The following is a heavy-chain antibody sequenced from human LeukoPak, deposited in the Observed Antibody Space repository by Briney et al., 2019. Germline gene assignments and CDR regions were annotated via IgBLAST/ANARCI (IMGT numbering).Heavy chain of an antibody. D-gene: IGHD2-2*02. CDR1: GGSVSSKSAA. J-gene: IGHJ4*02. CDR2: TYYRSKWYN. Sequence: SQTLSLTCAISGGSVSSKSAAWNWIRQSPSRGLEWLGRTYYRSKWYNDYAVSVKSRITINPDTSKNQFSLQLNSVTPEDTAVYYCARGGYCSSTSCYTRLHYWGQGTLVTVSS. CDR3: ARGGYCSSTSCYTRLHY. V-gene: IGHV6-1*01.